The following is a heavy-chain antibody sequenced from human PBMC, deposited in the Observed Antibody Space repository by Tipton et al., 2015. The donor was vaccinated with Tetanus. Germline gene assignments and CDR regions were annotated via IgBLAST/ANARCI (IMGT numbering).Heavy chain of an antibody. CDR3: ARGGTMVHGVILQDHFYY. D-gene: IGHD3-10*01. CDR2: IYHNGGT. V-gene: IGHV4-30-2*01. Sequence: TLSLTCTVSGDSMTRYSWSWIRQPPGKGLEWIGFIYHNGGTYYNPSLKSRATISVDRSKNQFSLKLSSVTAADTAVYFCARGGTMVHGVILQDHFYYWGQGTLVTVSS. J-gene: IGHJ4*02. CDR1: GDSMTRYS.